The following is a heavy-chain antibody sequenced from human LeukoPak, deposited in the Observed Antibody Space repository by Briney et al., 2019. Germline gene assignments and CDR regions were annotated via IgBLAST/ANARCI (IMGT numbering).Heavy chain of an antibody. CDR1: GFIFDDYA. D-gene: IGHD3-22*01. CDR3: AKDMYYYDSSGYFDY. CDR2: ISWNSDSI. J-gene: IGHJ4*02. V-gene: IGHV3-9*01. Sequence: PGRSLRLSCAASGFIFDDYAMHWVRQAPGKGLEWVSGISWNSDSIAYADSVRGRFTISRDNAKNSLYLQMNSLRAEDTALYYCAKDMYYYDSSGYFDYWGQGTLVTVSS.